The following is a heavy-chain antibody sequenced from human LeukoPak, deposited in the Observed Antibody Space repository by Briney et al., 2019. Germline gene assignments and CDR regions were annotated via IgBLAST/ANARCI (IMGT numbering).Heavy chain of an antibody. J-gene: IGHJ4*02. CDR1: GYSFTSYW. V-gene: IGHV5-51*01. CDR2: IYPGDSDT. Sequence: GESLQISCKGSGYSFTSYWIGWVRQMPGKGLEWMGIIYPGDSDTRYSPSFQGQVTISADKSIDTAYLQWSSLKASDTAMYYCATVGRSVTTPMFYWGQGTLVTVSS. CDR3: ATVGRSVTTPMFY. D-gene: IGHD4-23*01.